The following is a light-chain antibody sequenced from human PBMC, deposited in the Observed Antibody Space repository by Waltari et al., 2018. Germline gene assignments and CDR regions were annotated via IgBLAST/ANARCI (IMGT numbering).Light chain of an antibody. CDR2: WES. CDR1: QSVLSNYNNKTY. Sequence: DIVMTQPHDSLAVSLGERATIDCKSSQSVLSNYNNKTYIVWYQQKAGQPPNLLIYWESTQKSGVPDRFSGSGSGTDFTLTISSLQAEDVAVYYCHQYHVPPHTFGQGTRLEIK. V-gene: IGKV4-1*01. J-gene: IGKJ5*01. CDR3: HQYHVPPHT.